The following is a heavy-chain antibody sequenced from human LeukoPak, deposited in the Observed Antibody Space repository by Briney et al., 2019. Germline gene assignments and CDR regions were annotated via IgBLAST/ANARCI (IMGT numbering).Heavy chain of an antibody. Sequence: GGSLRLSCAASGFTLSSYTMHWVRQAPGKGLEWVAVISYDGSNKYYADSVKGRFTISRDNFKNTLYLQMNSLRVEDTAVYYCARDGDSSGYLYYFDYWGQGTLVTVSS. J-gene: IGHJ4*02. CDR2: ISYDGSNK. V-gene: IGHV3-30*04. CDR3: ARDGDSSGYLYYFDY. CDR1: GFTLSSYT. D-gene: IGHD3-22*01.